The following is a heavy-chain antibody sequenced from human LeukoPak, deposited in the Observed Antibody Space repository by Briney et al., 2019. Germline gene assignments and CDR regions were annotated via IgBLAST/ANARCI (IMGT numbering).Heavy chain of an antibody. V-gene: IGHV6-1*01. J-gene: IGHJ4*02. CDR3: ARDDGYGYFDF. CDR2: TYYRSKWYH. D-gene: IGHD5-24*01. CDR1: GDSVASNRVA. Sequence: SQTLSLTWAISGDSVASNRVAWNWIRQTPSSGLEWLARTYYRSKWYHNYAVSVESRITINPDTPKNQFSLQLNSVTPEDTAVCYCARDDGYGYFDFWGQGTLVTVSS.